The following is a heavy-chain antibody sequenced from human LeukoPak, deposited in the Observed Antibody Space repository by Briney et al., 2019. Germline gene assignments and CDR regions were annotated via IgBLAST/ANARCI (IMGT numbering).Heavy chain of an antibody. V-gene: IGHV3-21*01. CDR1: GFTFSSYS. D-gene: IGHD1-26*01. Sequence: PGGSLRLSCAASGFTFSSYSMNWVRQAPGKGLEWVSSITSSGRYIYYADSVKGRFTISRDNSENSLYLQMDSLTAEDTAVYYCARDKIVGATHFDYWGQGTLVTVSS. CDR3: ARDKIVGATHFDY. J-gene: IGHJ4*02. CDR2: ITSSGRYI.